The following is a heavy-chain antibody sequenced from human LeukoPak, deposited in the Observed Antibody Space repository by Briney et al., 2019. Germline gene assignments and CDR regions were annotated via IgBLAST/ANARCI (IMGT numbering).Heavy chain of an antibody. V-gene: IGHV3-48*03. CDR1: GFTFSSYE. J-gene: IGHJ4*02. D-gene: IGHD1-26*01. CDR3: AREDGAGVGGVIDC. CDR2: IGSGGTI. Sequence: GGSLRLSCAASGFTFSSYEINWVRQAPGKGLEWLSYIGSGGTIIHADSVKGRLTVSRDNAKNSVHLQMSSLRDDDTAVYYCAREDGAGVGGVIDCWGQGTLVTVSS.